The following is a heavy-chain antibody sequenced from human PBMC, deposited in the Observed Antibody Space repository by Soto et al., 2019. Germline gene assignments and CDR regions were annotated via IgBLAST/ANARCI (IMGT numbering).Heavy chain of an antibody. J-gene: IGHJ4*02. CDR1: GGSFTSNNW. D-gene: IGHD1-7*01. Sequence: PSETLSLTCAVSGGSFTSNNWWTWVRQPPGQGLEWIGEIYRTGSTNYNPSLKSRVTISLDKSENQFSLKVTSLTAADTAVYYCASRDPGTSVDYWGQGTLVTVAS. V-gene: IGHV4-4*02. CDR2: IYRTGST. CDR3: ASRDPGTSVDY.